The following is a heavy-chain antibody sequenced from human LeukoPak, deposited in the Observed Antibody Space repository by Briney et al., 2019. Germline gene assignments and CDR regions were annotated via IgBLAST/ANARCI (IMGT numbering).Heavy chain of an antibody. CDR1: GGSISTNSYY. J-gene: IGHJ4*02. D-gene: IGHD2-15*01. Sequence: SETLSLTCFVSGGSISTNSYYWGWVRQPPGKGLEWIGSIFYSGNTYYNPPFRSRVSISVDTSKNQFSLKLFSVTAVDTAVYYCARVDIVTVPSANFDCWGQGTLVTVSS. CDR2: IFYSGNT. V-gene: IGHV4-39*01. CDR3: ARVDIVTVPSANFDC.